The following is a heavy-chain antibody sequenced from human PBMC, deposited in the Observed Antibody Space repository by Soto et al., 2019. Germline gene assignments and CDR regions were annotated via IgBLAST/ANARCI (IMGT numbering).Heavy chain of an antibody. D-gene: IGHD6-6*01. CDR3: TTEGTSLAARKDLYYMDV. V-gene: IGHV3-15*01. J-gene: IGHJ6*03. CDR2: IKSKTDGGTT. CDR1: GFTFSNAW. Sequence: GGSLRLSCAASGFTFSNAWMRWVRQAPGKGLEWVGRIKSKTDGGTTDYAAPVKGRFTISRDDSKNTLYLQMNSLKTEDTAVYYCTTEGTSLAARKDLYYMDVWGKGTTVTVSS.